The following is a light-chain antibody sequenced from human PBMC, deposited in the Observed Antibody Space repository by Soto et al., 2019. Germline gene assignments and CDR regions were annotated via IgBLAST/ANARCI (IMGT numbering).Light chain of an antibody. CDR1: ASVSSSY. V-gene: IGKV3-20*01. CDR2: GAT. CDR3: QQYGSSPFT. Sequence: EIVLTQSPGTLSLSPGESATLSCGASASVSSSYLAWYQQKPGQAPRLLIYGATPRLRGVPDRYSGSGSGTGFTLYISRLEPEDFAVYYCQQYGSSPFTFGPGTKVDL. J-gene: IGKJ3*01.